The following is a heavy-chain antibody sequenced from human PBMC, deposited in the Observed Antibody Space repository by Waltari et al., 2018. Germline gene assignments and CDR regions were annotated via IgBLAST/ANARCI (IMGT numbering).Heavy chain of an antibody. Sequence: EVQLVESGGGLVQPGSSLRLSCAASGFTFSSSWMSWVRQTPGKGLEGVANIKQDGSARYYVDSVKGRFIISRDNAKNSLDLQMNSLRDEDTAVYYCVTWGNGNNWGQGTLVTVSS. CDR1: GFTFSSSW. J-gene: IGHJ4*02. V-gene: IGHV3-7*01. CDR3: VTWGNGNN. D-gene: IGHD3-16*01. CDR2: IKQDGSAR.